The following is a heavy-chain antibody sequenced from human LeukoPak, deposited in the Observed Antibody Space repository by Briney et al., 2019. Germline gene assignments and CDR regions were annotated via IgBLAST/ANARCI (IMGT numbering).Heavy chain of an antibody. CDR1: GFPFNSYI. CDR3: AMIGGTTGPFDA. V-gene: IGHV3-23*01. CDR2: IRGTGGRT. Sequence: GGSLRLSCVASGFPFNSYIMTWVRQAPGKGLEWVSGIRGTGGRTFYADSVKGRFTISRDNSKNTLFLEMKSLRVDDTALYYCAMIGGTTGPFDAWGQGTLVTVSS. J-gene: IGHJ4*02. D-gene: IGHD1-7*01.